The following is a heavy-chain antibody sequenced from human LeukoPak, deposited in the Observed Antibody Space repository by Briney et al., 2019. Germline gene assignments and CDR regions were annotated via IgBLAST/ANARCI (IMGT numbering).Heavy chain of an antibody. J-gene: IGHJ4*02. CDR1: GFTFSSYS. Sequence: GGSPRLSCAASGFTFSSYSMNWVRQAPGKGLEWVSYISSSSSTIYYADSVKGRFTITRDNAKNSLYLQMNSLRAEDTAVYYCARDMVSTSANTGRPRAPDYWGQGTLVTVSS. D-gene: IGHD2-2*01. CDR2: ISSSSSTI. CDR3: ARDMVSTSANTGRPRAPDY. V-gene: IGHV3-48*01.